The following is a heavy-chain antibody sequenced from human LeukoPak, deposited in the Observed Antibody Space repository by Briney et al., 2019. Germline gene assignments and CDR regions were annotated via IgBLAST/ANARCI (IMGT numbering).Heavy chain of an antibody. Sequence: GGALRLSCAASVFTLSTYAMRWFRQAPGEAREWASTIKGDEYIYDPDSVKGRFTISRDDSKNTLNLQMDSLRAEDTAVYYCAKDSYDSSGEFDPWGQGTLVTVSS. J-gene: IGHJ5*02. CDR2: IKGDEYI. CDR3: AKDSYDSSGEFDP. D-gene: IGHD3-22*01. CDR1: VFTLSTYA. V-gene: IGHV3-23*01.